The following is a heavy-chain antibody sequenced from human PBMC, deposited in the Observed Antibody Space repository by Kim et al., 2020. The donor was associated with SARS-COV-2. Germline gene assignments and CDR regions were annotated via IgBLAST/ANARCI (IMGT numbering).Heavy chain of an antibody. Sequence: SETLSLTCSVSGGSISNYYWSWIRQPPGKGLELIGYVYYSGSTYYNPSLKSRVIISMDMSKTQFSLKLRSVTAADTAVYYCARLSNDNSRVDLYSFDLWG. CDR2: VYYSGST. J-gene: IGHJ2*01. CDR3: ARLSNDNSRVDLYSFDL. CDR1: GGSISNYY. V-gene: IGHV4-59*08. D-gene: IGHD1-1*01.